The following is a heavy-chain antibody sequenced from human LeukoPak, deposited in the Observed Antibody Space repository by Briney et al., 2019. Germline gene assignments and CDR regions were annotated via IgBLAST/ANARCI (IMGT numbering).Heavy chain of an antibody. J-gene: IGHJ3*02. CDR3: ARDLGSSGWYIHAFDI. CDR1: GYTFTSYD. CDR2: ISAYNGNT. V-gene: IGHV1-18*01. Sequence: ASVTVSCKASGYTFTSYDINWVRQAPGQGLEWMGWISAYNGNTNYAQKLQGRVTMTTDTSTSTAYMELRSLRSDDTAVYYCARDLGSSGWYIHAFDIWGQGTMVTVSS. D-gene: IGHD6-19*01.